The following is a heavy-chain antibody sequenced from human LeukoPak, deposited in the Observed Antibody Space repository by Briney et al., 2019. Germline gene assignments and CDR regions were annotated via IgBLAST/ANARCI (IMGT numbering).Heavy chain of an antibody. CDR2: TYYRSKWFY. CDR1: GDSVSNNIAA. D-gene: IGHD1-14*01. Sequence: SQTLSLTCAISGDSVSNNIAAWTWIRQSPSRGLEWLGRTYYRSKWFYGYAVSVQSRVIINPDTSKNQFSLQLNSVTPEDTAVYFCTRGSYGSPPPGGMDVWGQGTAVTVSS. J-gene: IGHJ6*02. V-gene: IGHV6-1*01. CDR3: TRGSYGSPPPGGMDV.